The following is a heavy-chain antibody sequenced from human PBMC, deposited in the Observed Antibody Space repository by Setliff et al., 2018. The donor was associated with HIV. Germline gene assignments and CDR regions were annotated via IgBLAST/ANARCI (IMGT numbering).Heavy chain of an antibody. V-gene: IGHV4-31*03. CDR2: IYYSGST. D-gene: IGHD3-10*01. CDR3: ARARGLLPYYYLDV. J-gene: IGHJ6*03. CDR1: GGSISSGGYY. Sequence: SETLSLTCTVSGGSISSGGYYWSWIRQHPGKGLEWIGYIYYSGSTYYNPSLKSRVTMSVDTSKNQFSLKLSSVTAAATAVYYCARARGLLPYYYLDVWGKGTTVTVSS.